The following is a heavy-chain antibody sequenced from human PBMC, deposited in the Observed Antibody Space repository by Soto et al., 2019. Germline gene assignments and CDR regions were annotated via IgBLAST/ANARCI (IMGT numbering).Heavy chain of an antibody. CDR3: ARGSSTTTICDPWFDP. CDR2: IYPGDSDT. V-gene: IGHV5-51*01. J-gene: IGHJ5*02. CDR1: GYSFTSYW. Sequence: PGESLKISCTGVGYSFTSYWIGWVRQMPGKGLEWMGIIYPGDSDTRYSPSFQGQVTISADKSITTAYLQWSSLKASDTAMYYCARGSSTTTICDPWFDPWGQGTLVTVSS. D-gene: IGHD2-2*01.